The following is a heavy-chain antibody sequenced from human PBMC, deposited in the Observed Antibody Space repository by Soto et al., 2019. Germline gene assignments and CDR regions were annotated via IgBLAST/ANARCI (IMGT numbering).Heavy chain of an antibody. D-gene: IGHD3-3*01. V-gene: IGHV3-33*01. CDR1: GFTFSSYG. J-gene: IGHJ4*02. Sequence: QVQLVESGGGVVQPGRSLRLSCAASGFTFSSYGMHWVRQAPGKGLEWVAVIWYDGSNKYYADSVKGRFTISRDNSKNKRYLQMNILRAEATAVYYCARAFTARSGYDYWGQGTLVTVSS. CDR3: ARAFTARSGYDY. CDR2: IWYDGSNK.